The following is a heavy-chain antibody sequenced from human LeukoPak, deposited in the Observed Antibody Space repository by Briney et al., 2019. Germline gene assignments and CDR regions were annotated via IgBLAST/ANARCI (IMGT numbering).Heavy chain of an antibody. Sequence: GGSLRLSCAASGFTFSSYSMSWVRQAPGKGLEWVSYISSSSSTIYYADSVKGRFTISRDNAKNSLYLQMNSLRAEDTAVYYCAREGSSSWYNWFDPWGQGTLVTVSS. D-gene: IGHD6-13*01. J-gene: IGHJ5*02. V-gene: IGHV3-48*04. CDR3: AREGSSSWYNWFDP. CDR2: ISSSSSTI. CDR1: GFTFSSYS.